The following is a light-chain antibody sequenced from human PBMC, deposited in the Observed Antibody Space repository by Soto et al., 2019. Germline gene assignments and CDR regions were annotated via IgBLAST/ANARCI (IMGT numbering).Light chain of an antibody. CDR3: QQYGSSIT. Sequence: EIVLTQSPGTLSLSPLEIATLSFMASQSVSSSYLAWYQQKPGQAPRLLIYGASSRATGIPDRFSGSGSGTDFTLTISRLETEDFAVYYCQQYGSSITFGQGTRLEIK. CDR2: GAS. V-gene: IGKV3-20*01. CDR1: QSVSSSY. J-gene: IGKJ5*01.